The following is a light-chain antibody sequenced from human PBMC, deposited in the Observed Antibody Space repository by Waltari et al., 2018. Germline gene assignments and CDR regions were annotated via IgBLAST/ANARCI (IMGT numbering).Light chain of an antibody. J-gene: IGLJ2*01. V-gene: IGLV2-11*01. CDR1: SSDVGYYNY. CDR2: DVT. CDR3: CSFARSSTLV. Sequence: QSALTQPRSVSGSPGQSVTISCTGTSSDVGYYNYVPWYQKHPGKPPKLMIYDVTKRPSGVPDRFSGSNSGNTASLTVSGLQAEDEADYYCCSFARSSTLVFGGGTKLTVL.